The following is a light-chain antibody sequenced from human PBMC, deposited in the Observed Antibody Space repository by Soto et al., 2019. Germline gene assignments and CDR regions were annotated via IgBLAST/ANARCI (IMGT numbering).Light chain of an antibody. CDR2: EVS. CDR3: SSFAGNNKLV. J-gene: IGLJ2*01. Sequence: QSALTQPPSASGSPGQSVTISCTGTSSDVGGYNYVSWYQQHPGKAPKLMISEVSKRPSGVPDRFSGSKSGNTASLTVSGLQAEDEADYYCSSFAGNNKLVFGGGTK. CDR1: SSDVGGYNY. V-gene: IGLV2-8*01.